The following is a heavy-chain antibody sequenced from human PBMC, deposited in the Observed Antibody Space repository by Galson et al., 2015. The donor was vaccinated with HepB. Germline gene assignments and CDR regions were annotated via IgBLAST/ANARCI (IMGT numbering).Heavy chain of an antibody. Sequence: SVKVSCKASGYTFTSYGISWVRQAPGQGLEWMGWISAYNGNTNYAQKLQGRVTMTTDTSTSTAYMELRSLRSDDTAVYYCARDRRRYCSSTSCYTGDYWGQGTLVTV. CDR1: GYTFTSYG. CDR2: ISAYNGNT. J-gene: IGHJ4*02. CDR3: ARDRRRYCSSTSCYTGDY. D-gene: IGHD2-2*02. V-gene: IGHV1-18*01.